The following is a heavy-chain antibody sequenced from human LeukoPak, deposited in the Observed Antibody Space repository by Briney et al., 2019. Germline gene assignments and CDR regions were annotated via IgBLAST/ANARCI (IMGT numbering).Heavy chain of an antibody. CDR1: GGSISSGGYY. J-gene: IGHJ4*02. V-gene: IGHV4-30-2*01. D-gene: IGHD5-18*01. Sequence: PSQTLSHTCTVSGGSISSGGYYWSWIRQPPGKGLEWIGYIYHSGSTYYNPSLKNRVTISSDPSKNQFSLELSSVTAADTAVYFCARDKEHSYGRNFDYWGQGTLVTVSS. CDR2: IYHSGST. CDR3: ARDKEHSYGRNFDY.